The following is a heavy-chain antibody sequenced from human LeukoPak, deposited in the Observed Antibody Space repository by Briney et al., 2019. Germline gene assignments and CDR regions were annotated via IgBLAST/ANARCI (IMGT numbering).Heavy chain of an antibody. J-gene: IGHJ4*02. CDR1: GYSISSGYY. CDR3: ARRRWQRGPDVVNPFDY. CDR2: IYHSGST. V-gene: IGHV4-38-2*02. Sequence: SETLSLTCTVSGYSISSGYYWGWIRQPPGKGLEWIGSIYHSGSTYYNPSLKSRVTISVDTSKNQFSLKLSSVTAADTAVYYCARRRWQRGPDVVNPFDYWGQGTLITVSS. D-gene: IGHD5-12*01.